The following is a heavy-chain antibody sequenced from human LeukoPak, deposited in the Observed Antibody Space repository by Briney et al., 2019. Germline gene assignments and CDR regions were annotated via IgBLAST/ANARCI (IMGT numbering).Heavy chain of an antibody. Sequence: SGGSLRLSCAASGFTFDDYGMSWVRQAPGKGLECVSGINWNGGSSGYADSVKGRFTISRDNAKNSLYLQMNSLRAEDTALYYCARALGMDGDYEDAIDYWGQGTLVTVSS. CDR2: INWNGGSS. CDR3: ARALGMDGDYEDAIDY. D-gene: IGHD4-17*01. CDR1: GFTFDDYG. V-gene: IGHV3-20*04. J-gene: IGHJ4*02.